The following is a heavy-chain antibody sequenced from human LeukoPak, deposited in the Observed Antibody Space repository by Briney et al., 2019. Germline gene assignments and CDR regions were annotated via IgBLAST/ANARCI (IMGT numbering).Heavy chain of an antibody. CDR1: GYTFTSYY. CDR2: INPSGGST. CDR3: ARAHPVLRYFDWLLYGYFDY. D-gene: IGHD3-9*01. V-gene: IGHV1-46*01. Sequence: ASVKVSCKASGYTFTSYYMHWVRQAPGQGLEWMGIINPSGGSTSYAQKFQGRVTMTRDTSTSTVYMELSSLRSEDTAVYYCARAHPVLRYFDWLLYGYFDYWGQGTLVTVSS. J-gene: IGHJ4*02.